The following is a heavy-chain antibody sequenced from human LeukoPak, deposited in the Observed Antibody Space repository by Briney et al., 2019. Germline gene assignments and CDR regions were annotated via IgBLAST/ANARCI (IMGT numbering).Heavy chain of an antibody. J-gene: IGHJ4*02. CDR1: GFTVSSNY. CDR3: AKDDAYYFDY. V-gene: IGHV3-23*01. CDR2: ISGSGGST. D-gene: IGHD2-2*01. Sequence: GGSLRLSCAASGFTVSSNYMSWVRQAPGKGLEWVSAISGSGGSTYYADSVKGRFTISRDNSKNTLYLQMNSLRAEDTAVYYCAKDDAYYFDYWGQGTLVTVSS.